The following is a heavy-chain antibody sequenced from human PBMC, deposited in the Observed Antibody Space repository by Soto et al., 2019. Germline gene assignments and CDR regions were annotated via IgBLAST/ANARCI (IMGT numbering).Heavy chain of an antibody. D-gene: IGHD3-9*01. CDR1: GFTFSSYW. CDR2: INSDGSST. J-gene: IGHJ6*03. V-gene: IGHV3-74*01. CDR3: ARDVDPGNYYYYMDV. Sequence: GGSLRLSCAASGFTFSSYWMHWVRQAPGKGLVWVSRINSDGSSTSYADSVKGRFTISRDNAKNTLYLQMNSLRAEDTAVYYCARDVDPGNYYYYMDVWGKETTVTVSS.